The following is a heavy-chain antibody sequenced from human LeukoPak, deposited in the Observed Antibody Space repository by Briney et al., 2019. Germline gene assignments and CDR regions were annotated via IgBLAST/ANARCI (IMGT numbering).Heavy chain of an antibody. D-gene: IGHD3-22*01. CDR1: GYIFTNYA. V-gene: IGHV1-18*01. CDR2: ISAYNGNT. CDR3: ARQPTYYYDSSGYSFDY. J-gene: IGHJ4*02. Sequence: GASVKVSCKTSGYIFTNYAISWVRQAPGQGLEWMGWISAYNGNTKYAQKLQGRVTMTTGTSTSTAYMELRSLRSDDTAVYYCARQPTYYYDSSGYSFDYWGQGTLVTVSS.